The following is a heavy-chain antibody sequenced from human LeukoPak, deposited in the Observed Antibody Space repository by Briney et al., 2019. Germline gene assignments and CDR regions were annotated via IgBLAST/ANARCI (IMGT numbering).Heavy chain of an antibody. V-gene: IGHV3-9*01. Sequence: GGSLRLSCAASGFTFDDYAMHWVRQAPGKGLEWVSGISWNSGSIGYADSVKGRFTISRDNAKNSLYLQMNSLRAEDTALYYCAKDMSAASTSFDYWGQGTLVTVSS. CDR3: AKDMSAASTSFDY. CDR1: GFTFDDYA. J-gene: IGHJ4*02. CDR2: ISWNSGSI. D-gene: IGHD6-13*01.